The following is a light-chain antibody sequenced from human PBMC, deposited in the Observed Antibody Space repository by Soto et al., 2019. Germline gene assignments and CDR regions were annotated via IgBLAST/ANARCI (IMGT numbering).Light chain of an antibody. CDR2: DSS. J-gene: IGKJ1*01. CDR3: HQRSRWPWT. Sequence: PATLSLSPGDIATLSCRASQSVNNFLAWYQQKPGQAPRLLVYDSSKRATGIPARFRGSGSGTDFILTISSLEPGDFAVYYCHQRSRWPWTFGQGTKVDI. V-gene: IGKV3-11*01. CDR1: QSVNNF.